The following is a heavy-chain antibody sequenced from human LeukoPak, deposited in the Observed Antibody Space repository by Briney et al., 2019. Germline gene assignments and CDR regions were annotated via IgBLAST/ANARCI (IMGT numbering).Heavy chain of an antibody. Sequence: SETLSLTCTVSGGSISSGSYYWSWIRQPAGKGLEWIGRIYTSGSTNYNPSLKSRVTISVDTSKNQFSLKLSSVTAADTAVYYCAREEAPPYSSGWAYDYWGQGTLVTVSS. D-gene: IGHD6-19*01. CDR1: GGSISSGSYY. CDR2: IYTSGST. J-gene: IGHJ4*02. CDR3: AREEAPPYSSGWAYDY. V-gene: IGHV4-61*02.